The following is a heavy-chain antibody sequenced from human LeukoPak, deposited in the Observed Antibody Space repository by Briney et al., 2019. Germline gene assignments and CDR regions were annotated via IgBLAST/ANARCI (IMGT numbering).Heavy chain of an antibody. Sequence: GGSLRLSCAASGFTFSRYAMSWVRQAPGKGLEWVSDISGSGDSTYYADSVKGRFTISRDNSKKTLYLQMNSLRTEDTAVYYCAKGSITVAGTSGYFQHWGQGTLVTVSS. CDR1: GFTFSRYA. CDR2: ISGSGDST. V-gene: IGHV3-23*01. J-gene: IGHJ1*01. CDR3: AKGSITVAGTSGYFQH. D-gene: IGHD6-19*01.